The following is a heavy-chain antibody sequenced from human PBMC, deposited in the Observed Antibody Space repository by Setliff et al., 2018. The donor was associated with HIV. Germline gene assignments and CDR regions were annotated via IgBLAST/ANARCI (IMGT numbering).Heavy chain of an antibody. D-gene: IGHD2-15*01. Sequence: NPSETLSLTCTVPGGSINRSNYYWGWVRQPPGKGLEWIGTISYTGSTYYDPSLKSRVTISLDTSKNQFSLNLSSVTAADTAVYYCARGGLGVVGAIDYWSQGTLVTVSS. J-gene: IGHJ4*02. CDR1: GGSINRSNYY. V-gene: IGHV4-39*01. CDR3: ARGGLGVVGAIDY. CDR2: ISYTGST.